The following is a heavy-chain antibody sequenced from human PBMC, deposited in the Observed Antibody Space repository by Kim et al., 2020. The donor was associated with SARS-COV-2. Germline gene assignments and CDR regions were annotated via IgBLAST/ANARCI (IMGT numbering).Heavy chain of an antibody. D-gene: IGHD3-10*01. Sequence: GGSLRLSCAASGFTFTTYWMTWVRQAPGKGLEWVANIKQDGSERYYVDTVKGRFTISRDNAKRSLYLQMNSLRDEDTAVYYCARGRGLDYWGQGTLVTVSS. CDR1: GFTFTTYW. CDR3: ARGRGLDY. V-gene: IGHV3-7*01. J-gene: IGHJ4*02. CDR2: IKQDGSER.